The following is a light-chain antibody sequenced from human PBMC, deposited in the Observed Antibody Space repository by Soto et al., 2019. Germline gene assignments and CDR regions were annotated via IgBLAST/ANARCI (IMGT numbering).Light chain of an antibody. CDR3: QHHNIYLWT. Sequence: EIVMTQSPATLSVSPGERATLSCRASQSVSSNLAWYQQKPGQAPRLLIYGASTRATGIPARFSGSGSGAEFTLTISSLQPDDFATYYCQHHNIYLWTFGQGTKV. CDR2: GAS. CDR1: QSVSSN. V-gene: IGKV3-15*01. J-gene: IGKJ1*01.